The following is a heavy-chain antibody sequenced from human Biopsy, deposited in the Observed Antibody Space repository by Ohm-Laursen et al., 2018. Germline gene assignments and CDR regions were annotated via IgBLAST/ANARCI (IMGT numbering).Heavy chain of an antibody. CDR1: GGSISSYY. J-gene: IGHJ4*02. D-gene: IGHD2-21*02. CDR2: IYYSGTT. V-gene: IGHV4-59*01. CDR3: ARDDAVTVIRGLYY. Sequence: TLSLTCTVSGGSISSYYWNWIRQPPGKGLEWIGYIYYSGTTDYSPSLKSRVTISIDKSKNQFFLKLSSVTAEDTAVYYCARDDAVTVIRGLYYWGQGALATVSS.